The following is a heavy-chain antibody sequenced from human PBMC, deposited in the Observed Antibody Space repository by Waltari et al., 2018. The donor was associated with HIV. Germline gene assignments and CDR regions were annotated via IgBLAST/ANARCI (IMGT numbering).Heavy chain of an antibody. J-gene: IGHJ6*02. CDR2: VSATGTTI. V-gene: IGHV3-48*01. CDR1: GFTFSGYS. CDR3: ARCETVVTPFINKYLGLDV. Sequence: EVQLVESGGKLVQPGVSLRLFCLASGFTFSGYSMTLVRQGPGKGLEWVAYVSATGTTIFYANSVKGRFTVSRDNVENSLYLDMSSLRAEDTGDYYCARCETVVTPFINKYLGLDVWGPGTTVTVSS. D-gene: IGHD2-15*01.